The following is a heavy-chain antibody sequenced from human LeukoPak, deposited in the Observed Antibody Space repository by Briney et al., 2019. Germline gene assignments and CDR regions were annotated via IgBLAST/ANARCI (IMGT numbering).Heavy chain of an antibody. Sequence: KPSETLSLTCTVSGGSISSYYWSWIRQPPGKGLEWIGYIYYSGSTNYNPSLKSRVTISVDTSKNQFSLKLSSVTAADTAVYYCVRMRYSYGSLRYYFDYWGQGALVTVSS. D-gene: IGHD5-18*01. V-gene: IGHV4-59*01. J-gene: IGHJ4*02. CDR1: GGSISSYY. CDR2: IYYSGST. CDR3: VRMRYSYGSLRYYFDY.